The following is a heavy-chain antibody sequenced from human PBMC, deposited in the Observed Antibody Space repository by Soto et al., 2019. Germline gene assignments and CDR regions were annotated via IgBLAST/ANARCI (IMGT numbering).Heavy chain of an antibody. CDR3: ARGARQLVFDY. V-gene: IGHV3-21*01. D-gene: IGHD6-6*01. Sequence: GSLRLSCAASGFPFSSYSMNWVRQAPGKGLEWVSSISSSSSYIYYADSVKGRFTISRDNAKNSLYLQMNSLRAEDTAVYYCARGARQLVFDYWGQGTLVTVSS. CDR2: ISSSSSYI. J-gene: IGHJ4*02. CDR1: GFPFSSYS.